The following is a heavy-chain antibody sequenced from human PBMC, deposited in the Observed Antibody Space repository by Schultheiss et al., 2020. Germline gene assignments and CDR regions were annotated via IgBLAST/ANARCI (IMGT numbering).Heavy chain of an antibody. CDR1: GFTVSSNY. CDR3: ARDRGDFWSGPTRYGDGMDV. CDR2: IYSGGST. D-gene: IGHD3-3*01. J-gene: IGHJ6*02. Sequence: GGSLRLSCAASGFTVSSNYMSWVRQAPGKGLEWVSVIYSGGSTYYADSVKGRFTISRDNSKNTLYLQMNSLRAEDTAVYYCARDRGDFWSGPTRYGDGMDVWGQGTTVTVSS. V-gene: IGHV3-53*01.